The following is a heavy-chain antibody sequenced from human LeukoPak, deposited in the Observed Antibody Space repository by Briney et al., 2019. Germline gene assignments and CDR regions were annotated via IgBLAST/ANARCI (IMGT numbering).Heavy chain of an antibody. CDR1: GYTSTSYA. Sequence: GASVKVSCMASGYTSTSYAMHWVRQAPGQRLEWMGWINAGNGNTKYSQKFQGRVTITRDTSASTAYMELSSLRSEDTAVYYCAREWGSSSFGLDYYYYYGMDVWGKGTTVTVSS. CDR3: AREWGSSSFGLDYYYYYGMDV. CDR2: INAGNGNT. J-gene: IGHJ6*04. V-gene: IGHV1-3*01. D-gene: IGHD6-13*01.